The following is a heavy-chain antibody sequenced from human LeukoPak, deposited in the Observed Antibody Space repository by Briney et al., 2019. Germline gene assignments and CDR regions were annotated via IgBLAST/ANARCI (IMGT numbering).Heavy chain of an antibody. J-gene: IGHJ4*02. V-gene: IGHV3-13*01. CDR3: ARGTVTTGYYFDY. CDR1: GFTISSYD. CDR2: IGTAGGT. Sequence: PGGSLRLSCAASGFTISSYDMHWVRQATGKGLEWVSAIGTAGGTYYPGSVKGRFTISRENAKNSLYLQMNSLRAGDTAVYYCARGTVTTGYYFDYWGQGTLVTVSS. D-gene: IGHD4-17*01.